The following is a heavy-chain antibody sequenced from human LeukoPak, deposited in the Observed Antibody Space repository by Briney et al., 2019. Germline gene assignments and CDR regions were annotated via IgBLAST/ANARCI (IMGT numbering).Heavy chain of an antibody. Sequence: GGSLRLSCAASGFTFSSYGMHWVRQAPGKGLEWVSGISGSGGTTSYADSVRGRFTISRDNSKNTLYLQMNSLRAEDTAVYYCVKDRGGDSSGWYYWYFFDYWGQGTLVTVSS. J-gene: IGHJ4*02. V-gene: IGHV3-23*01. CDR3: VKDRGGDSSGWYYWYFFDY. CDR1: GFTFSSYG. CDR2: ISGSGGTT. D-gene: IGHD6-19*01.